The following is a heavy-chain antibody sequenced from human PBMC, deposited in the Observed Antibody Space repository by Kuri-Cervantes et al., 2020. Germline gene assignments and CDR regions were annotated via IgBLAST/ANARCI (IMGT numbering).Heavy chain of an antibody. CDR1: GFTVSSNY. CDR3: ARDTYYYDSSGYPSDY. V-gene: IGHV3-66*02. CDR2: IYSGGST. Sequence: GESLKISCAASGFTVSSNYMSWVRQAPGKGLEWVSVIYSGGSTYYADSVKGRFTISRDNSKNTLYLQMNSLRAEDTAVYYCARDTYYYDSSGYPSDYWGQGTRVTVSS. J-gene: IGHJ4*02. D-gene: IGHD3-22*01.